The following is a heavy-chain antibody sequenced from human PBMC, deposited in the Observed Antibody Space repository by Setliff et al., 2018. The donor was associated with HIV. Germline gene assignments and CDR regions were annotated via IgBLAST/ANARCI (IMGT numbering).Heavy chain of an antibody. CDR1: GGSISSHY. J-gene: IGHJ4*02. CDR3: ARGIESFWSGHVR. V-gene: IGHV4-59*11. D-gene: IGHD3-3*01. Sequence: SETLSLTCAVSGGSISSHYWSWIRLPPGKGLEWIGTIYYNGNTNYNPSLKSQVAISVDTSKNLFSLKLTSVTPADTAVYYCARGIESFWSGHVRWGQGTLVTVSS. CDR2: IYYNGNT.